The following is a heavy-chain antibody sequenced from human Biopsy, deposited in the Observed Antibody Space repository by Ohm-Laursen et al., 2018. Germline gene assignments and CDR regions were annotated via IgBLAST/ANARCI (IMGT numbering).Heavy chain of an antibody. CDR1: GGSISSGSNY. CDR3: ARHDGNGPFALDS. D-gene: IGHD5-24*01. J-gene: IGHJ4*02. Sequence: SQTLSLTCTVSGGSISSGSNYWAWIRQPPGKGLEWIGSVYHSGTTYYSPSLKSRVTISVNTSKNQLSLKVTLMTAADTAAYYCARHDGNGPFALDSWGQGTLVTVSS. V-gene: IGHV4-39*01. CDR2: VYHSGTT.